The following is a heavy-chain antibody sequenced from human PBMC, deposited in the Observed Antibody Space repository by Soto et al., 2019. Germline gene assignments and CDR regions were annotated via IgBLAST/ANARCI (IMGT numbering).Heavy chain of an antibody. CDR1: GLTVSGKKY. CDR2: LYDVDGT. D-gene: IGHD1-1*01. CDR3: ASWHEREHAYDV. Sequence: DVQLVESGGGLIQPGESLRLSCAAFGLTVSGKKYVAWFRQATGKGLEWVSALYDVDGTYYADSVKGRFTTSRDSSKTTVYLQMNGLRPDDTAVYYCASWHEREHAYDVWGQGTTVTVSS. V-gene: IGHV3-53*01. J-gene: IGHJ3*01.